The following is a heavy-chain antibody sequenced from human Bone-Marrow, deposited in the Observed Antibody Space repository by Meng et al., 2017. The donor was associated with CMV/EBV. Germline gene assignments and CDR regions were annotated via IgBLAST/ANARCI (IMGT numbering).Heavy chain of an antibody. CDR1: GFTFSSYS. CDR2: ISSSSSTI. CDR3: ASPYYDFWSGSYYYFMDV. V-gene: IGHV3-48*04. Sequence: GGSLRLSCAASGFTFSSYSMNWVRQAPGKGLEWVSYISSSSSTIYYADSVKGRFTISRDNAKNSLYLQMNSLRADDTAVYYCASPYYDFWSGSYYYFMDVWGRGTTVTVSS. J-gene: IGHJ6*02. D-gene: IGHD3-3*01.